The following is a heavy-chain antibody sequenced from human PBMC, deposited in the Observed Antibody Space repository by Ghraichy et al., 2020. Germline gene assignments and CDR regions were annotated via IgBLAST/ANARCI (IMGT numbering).Heavy chain of an antibody. Sequence: ASVKVSCKASGYTFTGYYMHWVRQAPGQGLEWMGWINPNSGGTNYAQKFQGWVTMTRDTSISTAYMELSRLRSDDTAVYYCARDMAAAGTAPTYYYYYGMDVWGQGTTVTVSS. J-gene: IGHJ6*02. D-gene: IGHD6-13*01. CDR1: GYTFTGYY. CDR2: INPNSGGT. CDR3: ARDMAAAGTAPTYYYYYGMDV. V-gene: IGHV1-2*04.